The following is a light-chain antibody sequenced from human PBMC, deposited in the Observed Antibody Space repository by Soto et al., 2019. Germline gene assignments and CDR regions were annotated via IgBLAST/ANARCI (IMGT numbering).Light chain of an antibody. V-gene: IGLV1-40*01. CDR2: GSP. CDR1: SSNFGAGYD. CDR3: QPYVSILEGVI. Sequence: QSVLTLPPSVSGAPGQTVTMSCTGSSSNFGAGYDVHWYQQLPGTAPKLLIYGSPNRPSGVPARFSGSKSDTSASLASTGHQAEDEADYYCQPYVSILEGVIFGGGTKLTVL. J-gene: IGLJ2*01.